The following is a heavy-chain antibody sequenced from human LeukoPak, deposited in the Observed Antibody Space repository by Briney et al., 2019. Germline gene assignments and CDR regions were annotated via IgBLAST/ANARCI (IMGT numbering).Heavy chain of an antibody. CDR1: GFTFSNA. CDR2: ISYDGSNK. CDR3: ARVSGWRHFDY. V-gene: IGHV3-30-3*01. J-gene: IGHJ4*02. Sequence: PGGSLRFSCAASGFTFSNAMHWVRQAPGKGLEWVAVISYDGSNKYYADSVKGRFTISRDNSKDTLYLQMNSLRAEDTAVYYCARVSGWRHFDYWGQGTLVTVSS. D-gene: IGHD6-19*01.